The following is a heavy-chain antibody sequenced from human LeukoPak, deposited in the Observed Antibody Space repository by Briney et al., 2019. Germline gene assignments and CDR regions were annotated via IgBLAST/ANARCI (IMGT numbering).Heavy chain of an antibody. V-gene: IGHV1-69*05. D-gene: IGHD3-16*01. Sequence: GASVKVSCKASGGTFSSYAISWVRQAPGQGLEWMGGIIPIFGTANYAQKFQGRVTMTRDMSTSTVYMELSSLRSEDTAVYYCARVLREAATDYYFDYWGQGTLVTVSS. CDR1: GGTFSSYA. CDR3: ARVLREAATDYYFDY. CDR2: IIPIFGTA. J-gene: IGHJ4*02.